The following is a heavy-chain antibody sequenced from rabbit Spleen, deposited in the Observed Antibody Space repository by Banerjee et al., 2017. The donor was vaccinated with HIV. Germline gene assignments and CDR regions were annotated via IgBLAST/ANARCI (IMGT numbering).Heavy chain of an antibody. V-gene: IGHV1S45*01. CDR3: ARDTSSSFSSYGMDL. CDR1: GFSFSSGYW. CDR2: IDTGSSGFT. J-gene: IGHJ6*01. D-gene: IGHD1-1*01. Sequence: QEQLEESGGDLVKPEGSLTLTCTASGFSFSSGYWMCWVRQAPGKGLEWIGCIDTGSSGFTYFASWAKGRFTISKTSSTTVTLQVTSLTAADTATYFCARDTSSSFSSYGMDLWGPGTLVTVS.